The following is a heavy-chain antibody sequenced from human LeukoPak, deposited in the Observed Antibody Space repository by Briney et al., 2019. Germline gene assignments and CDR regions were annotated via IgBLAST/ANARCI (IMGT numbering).Heavy chain of an antibody. D-gene: IGHD3-16*01. V-gene: IGHV3-53*01. CDR1: GFTVSSNY. CDR2: IYSAGST. CDR3: ARRAGAYTHPYDY. J-gene: IGHJ4*02. Sequence: GGSLRLSCAASGFTVSSNYMSWVRQAPGKGLEWVSVIYSAGSTHYSDSVKGRFTISIDNSKNTLYLQMNSLRAEDTAVYYCARRAGAYTHPYDYWGQGTLVTVS.